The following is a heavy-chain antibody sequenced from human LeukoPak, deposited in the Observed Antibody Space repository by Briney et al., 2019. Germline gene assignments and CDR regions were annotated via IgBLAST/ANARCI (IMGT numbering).Heavy chain of an antibody. J-gene: IGHJ4*02. V-gene: IGHV3-48*01. D-gene: IGHD5-12*01. CDR3: ARDNSGYFI. CDR1: GFTFSSYS. CDR2: ISSSSSTI. Sequence: GGSLRLSCAASGFTFSSYSMSWVRQAPGKGLEWVSYISSSSSTIYYADSVKGRFTIPRDNAKNSLYLQMNSLRAEDTAVYYCARDNSGYFIWGQGTLVTVSS.